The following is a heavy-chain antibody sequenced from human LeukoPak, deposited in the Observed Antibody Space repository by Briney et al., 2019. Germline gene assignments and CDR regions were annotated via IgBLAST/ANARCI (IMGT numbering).Heavy chain of an antibody. CDR2: IRRKAYGGTR. J-gene: IGHJ4*02. CDR3: TRVVDSSGYSHDY. CDR1: GFTFGDYA. Sequence: SGGSLRLSCTASGFTFGDYAMSWVRQAPGEGLEGVGFIRRKAYGGTREYGAAVKGNFTIQRDDSKTIAYLQKNSLKTEDTAVYYCTRVVDSSGYSHDYWGQGTLVPVSS. V-gene: IGHV3-49*04. D-gene: IGHD3-22*01.